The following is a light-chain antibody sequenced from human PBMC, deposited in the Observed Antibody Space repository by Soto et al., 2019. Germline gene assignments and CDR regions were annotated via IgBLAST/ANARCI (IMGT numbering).Light chain of an antibody. CDR2: DDR. CDR1: NIGHRS. J-gene: IGLJ7*01. CDR3: QVWDTASNVVI. V-gene: IGLV3-21*02. Sequence: SYELTQSPSVSVAPGQPATITCGGHNIGHRSVRWFQQKPGQAPVLVVYDDRVRPSGIPERFSGGNAGDTATLTVSRVEDGDEADYYCQVWDTASNVVIFGGGTQLTVL.